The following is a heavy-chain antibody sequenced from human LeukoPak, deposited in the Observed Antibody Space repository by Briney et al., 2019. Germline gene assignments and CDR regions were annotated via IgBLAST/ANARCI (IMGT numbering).Heavy chain of an antibody. D-gene: IGHD3-10*01. CDR3: AKPFESGTYNNFFHY. J-gene: IGHJ4*02. CDR2: ITATSSNT. V-gene: IGHV3-23*01. CDR1: GFTFSNYG. Sequence: GGSLRLSCAASGFTFSNYGMSWVRQAPGKGLEWVSAITATSSNTHDADSVQGRFTISRDNFKNTLYLQMNSLRPEDTAIYYCAKPFESGTYNNFFHYWGQGTLVTVSS.